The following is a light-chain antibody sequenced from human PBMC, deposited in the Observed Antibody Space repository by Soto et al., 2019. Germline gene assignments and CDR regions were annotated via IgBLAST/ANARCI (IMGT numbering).Light chain of an antibody. CDR1: RSDVCGYNY. J-gene: IGLJ1*01. Sequence: QSALTRPGSVSGSPRQSVSISCTGTRSDVCGYNYVSWYQQHPGKAPKLMMYDVSKRPSGVPDRFSGSKSGNTASLTISVRQAEDESGYYCCSYAGSYTPYVCGTGTKLTVL. V-gene: IGLV2-11*01. CDR2: DVS. CDR3: CSYAGSYTPYV.